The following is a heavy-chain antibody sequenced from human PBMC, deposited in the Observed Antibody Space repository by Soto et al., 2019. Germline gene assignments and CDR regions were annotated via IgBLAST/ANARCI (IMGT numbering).Heavy chain of an antibody. Sequence: QVQLMQSGAEVKKPGASVKVSCNASGYTFSIYGITWVRQAPGQGLEWMGWISAHTGITHYAQEFQGRVTMTTDTATSTASMELRSLKSDDTAVYYCARVPGRWGNSYGMDVWGQGTPVTVSS. J-gene: IGHJ6*02. CDR2: ISAHTGIT. V-gene: IGHV1-18*01. D-gene: IGHD3-16*01. CDR3: ARVPGRWGNSYGMDV. CDR1: GYTFSIYG.